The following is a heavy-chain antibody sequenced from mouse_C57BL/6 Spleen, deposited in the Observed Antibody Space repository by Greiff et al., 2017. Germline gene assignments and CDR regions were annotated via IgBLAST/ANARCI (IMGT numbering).Heavy chain of an antibody. CDR1: GYTFTSYW. CDR3: ARGLLPHYYAMDY. CDR2: IHPNSGST. J-gene: IGHJ4*01. Sequence: QVQLKQPGAELVKPGASVKLSCKASGYTFTSYWMHWVKQRPGQGLEWIGMIHPNSGSTNYNEKFKSKATLTVDKSSSTAYMQLSSLTSEDSAVYYYARGLLPHYYAMDYWGQGTSVTVSS. V-gene: IGHV1-64*01. D-gene: IGHD1-1*01.